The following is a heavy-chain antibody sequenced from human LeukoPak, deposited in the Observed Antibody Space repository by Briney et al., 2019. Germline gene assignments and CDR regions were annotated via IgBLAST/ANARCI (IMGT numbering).Heavy chain of an antibody. J-gene: IGHJ4*02. D-gene: IGHD3-22*01. CDR3: ARSSYYYDSSGYYLYYFDY. V-gene: IGHV4-59*01. CDR2: IYYSGST. Sequence: PSETLSLTCTVSGGSISTYYWSWIRQTPGKGLEWIGYIYYSGSTNYNPSLKSRVTLSVDTSKNQFSLKLSSVTAADTAVYYCARSSYYYDSSGYYLYYFDYWGQGTLVTVSS. CDR1: GGSISTYY.